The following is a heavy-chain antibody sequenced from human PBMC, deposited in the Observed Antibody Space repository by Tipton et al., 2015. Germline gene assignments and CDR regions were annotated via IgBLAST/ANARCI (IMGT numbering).Heavy chain of an antibody. Sequence: TLSLTCTVSGGSISNYYCNWIRQPPGKGLEWIGYISYSGSPNYNPSLRSRVTISVDASKNQFSLQLSSITAADTAVYYCARGHYVSGWYSHYFDLWGRGSLVTVSS. CDR3: ARGHYVSGWYSHYFDL. V-gene: IGHV4-59*12. CDR2: ISYSGSP. D-gene: IGHD6-19*01. CDR1: GGSISNYY. J-gene: IGHJ2*01.